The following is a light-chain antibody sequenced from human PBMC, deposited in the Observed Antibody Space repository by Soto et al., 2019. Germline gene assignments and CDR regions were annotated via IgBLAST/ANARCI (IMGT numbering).Light chain of an antibody. CDR3: NSHTSGDFRV. V-gene: IGLV2-14*01. J-gene: IGLJ1*01. CDR1: SSDVGRYNH. CDR2: EVS. Sequence: QSALTQPASVSGSPGQSITISCTGTSSDVGRYNHVSWYQHHPGKAPKLIISEVSNRTSGVSNRFSGSKSGYTASLTISGLQAEDEADYYCNSHTSGDFRVFGTGTKVTVL.